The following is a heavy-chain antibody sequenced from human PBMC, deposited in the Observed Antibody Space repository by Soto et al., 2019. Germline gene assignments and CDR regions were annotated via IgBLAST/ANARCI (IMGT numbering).Heavy chain of an antibody. V-gene: IGHV3-11*06. CDR1: GFTFSDYY. J-gene: IGHJ6*02. CDR3: ARVGLAYCGGDCYRYGMDV. Sequence: QVQLVESGGGLVKPGGSLRLSCAASGFTFSDYYMSWIRQAPGKGLAWVSYISSSSSYTNYADSVKGRFTISRDNAKNSLYLQMNSLRAEDTAVYYCARVGLAYCGGDCYRYGMDVWGQGTTVTVSS. D-gene: IGHD2-21*02. CDR2: ISSSSSYT.